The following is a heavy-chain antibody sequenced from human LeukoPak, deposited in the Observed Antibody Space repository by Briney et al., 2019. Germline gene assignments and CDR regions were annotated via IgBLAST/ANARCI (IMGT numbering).Heavy chain of an antibody. CDR3: ARGSRWPELIHPLVY. CDR2: IYYSGST. D-gene: IGHD1-14*01. CDR1: GGSISSYY. Sequence: PSETLSLTCTVSGGSISSYYWSWIRQPPGKGLEWIGYIYYSGSTNYNPSLKSRVTISVDTSKNQFSLKLSSVTAADTAVYYCARGSRWPELIHPLVYWGQGTLVTVSS. V-gene: IGHV4-59*01. J-gene: IGHJ4*02.